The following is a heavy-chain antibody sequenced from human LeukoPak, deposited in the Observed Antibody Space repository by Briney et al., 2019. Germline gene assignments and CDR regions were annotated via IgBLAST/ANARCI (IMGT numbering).Heavy chain of an antibody. Sequence: SVKVSCKASGYTFTGYYMHWVRQAPGQGLEWMGWINPNSGGTNYAQKFQGRVTMTRDTSISTAYMELSRPRSDDTAVYYCARETYSSSPAEYFQHWGQGTLVTVSS. J-gene: IGHJ1*01. V-gene: IGHV1-2*02. CDR2: INPNSGGT. D-gene: IGHD6-13*01. CDR1: GYTFTGYY. CDR3: ARETYSSSPAEYFQH.